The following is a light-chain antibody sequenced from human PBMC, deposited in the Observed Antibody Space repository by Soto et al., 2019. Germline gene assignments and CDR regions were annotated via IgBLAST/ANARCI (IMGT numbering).Light chain of an antibody. V-gene: IGLV2-14*01. Sequence: QSVLTQPASVSGSPGQSITISCTGTSSDVGGYNYVSWYQQHPGKAPKLMIYGVSNRPSRVSNRFSGSKSGNTVSLTISGLQAEDEADYYCSSYTRSSTSYVFGTGTKVTVL. CDR1: SSDVGGYNY. J-gene: IGLJ1*01. CDR3: SSYTRSSTSYV. CDR2: GVS.